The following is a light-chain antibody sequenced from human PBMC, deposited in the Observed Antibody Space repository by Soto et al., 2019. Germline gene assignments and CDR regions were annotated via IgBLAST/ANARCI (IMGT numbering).Light chain of an antibody. CDR1: SSDVGGYNY. CDR2: DVT. CDR3: CSYAGSDILI. J-gene: IGLJ2*01. V-gene: IGLV2-11*01. Sequence: QSVLTQPASVSGSPGQSITISCTGTSSDVGGYNYVSWYQQHPGKAPKLIISDVTKRPSGVPDRFSGSKSGNTASLTISGLQAEDEADYDCCSYAGSDILIFGGGTKLTVL.